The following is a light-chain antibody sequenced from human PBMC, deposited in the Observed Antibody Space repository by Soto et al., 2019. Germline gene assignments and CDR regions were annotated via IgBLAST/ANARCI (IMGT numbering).Light chain of an antibody. Sequence: DIQMTQSPSTLSASVGDRVTITCRASQSVTTWLAWYQQKPGKAPKLLIYKASNLESGLPSRFTGSGSGTEFTLTIRSLQSDDFATYCCHPYSTSPIPFGQRTRLPIQ. V-gene: IGKV1-5*03. CDR3: HPYSTSPIP. J-gene: IGKJ5*01. CDR2: KAS. CDR1: QSVTTW.